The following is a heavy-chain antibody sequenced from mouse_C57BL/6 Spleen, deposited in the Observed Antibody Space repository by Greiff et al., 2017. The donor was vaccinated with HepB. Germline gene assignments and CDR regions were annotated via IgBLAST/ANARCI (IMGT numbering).Heavy chain of an antibody. Sequence: VQLQQSGAELVRPGASVKLSCTASGFNIKDDYMHWVKQRPEQGLEWIGWIDPENGDTEYASKFQGKATITADTSSNTAYLQLSSLTSEDTAVYYCTTGGWLHAMDYWGQGTSVTVSS. J-gene: IGHJ4*01. V-gene: IGHV14-4*01. CDR2: IDPENGDT. D-gene: IGHD2-2*01. CDR1: GFNIKDDY. CDR3: TTGGWLHAMDY.